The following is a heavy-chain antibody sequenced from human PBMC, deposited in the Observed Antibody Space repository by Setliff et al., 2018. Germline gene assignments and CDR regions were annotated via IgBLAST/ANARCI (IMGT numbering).Heavy chain of an antibody. CDR2: ISAYNGRT. J-gene: IGHJ3*02. CDR3: ARASGGNSVEDGFDI. CDR1: DYTFTDYG. Sequence: GASVKVSCNASDYTFTDYGIYWVRQAPGQGLEWMGWISAYNGRTNYAEKFHARVTMTTDTATSTAYMELRSLKSDDTAVYYCARASGGNSVEDGFDIWGQGTMVTVSS. D-gene: IGHD1-26*01. V-gene: IGHV1-18*01.